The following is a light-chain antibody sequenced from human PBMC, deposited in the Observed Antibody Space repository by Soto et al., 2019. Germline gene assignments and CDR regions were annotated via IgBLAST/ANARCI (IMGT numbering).Light chain of an antibody. CDR1: QAISSR. V-gene: IGKV3-15*01. CDR3: QKYYGIPRS. Sequence: DIEMTQSPATLSVAPGERVTFTCRASQAISSRLAWYQQKPGKAPSLLISGGSPGAMGIQARFSGRGSGQDFPLPIAGLKAEDVPVYYCQKYYGIPRSFGGGTRGIS. J-gene: IGKJ4*01. CDR2: GGS.